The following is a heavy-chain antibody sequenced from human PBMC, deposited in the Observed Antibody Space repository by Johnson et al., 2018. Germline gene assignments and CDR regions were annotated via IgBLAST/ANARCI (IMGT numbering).Heavy chain of an antibody. CDR3: ARDLGYSYGYMDV. J-gene: IGHJ6*03. Sequence: QVQLQESGPGLVKPSETLSLTCTVSGGSISSDYWSWIRQPPGKGLEWIGYSYYSGSTNYNPSLKSRVTISVDTSKNQFSLKLSSVPAADTAVYYCARDLGYSYGYMDVWGKGTTVTVSS. D-gene: IGHD5-18*01. CDR2: SYYSGST. V-gene: IGHV4-59*01. CDR1: GGSISSDY.